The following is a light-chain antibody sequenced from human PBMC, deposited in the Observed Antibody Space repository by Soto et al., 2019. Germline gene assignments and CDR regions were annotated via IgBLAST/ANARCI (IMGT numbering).Light chain of an antibody. Sequence: QSALTQPPSSSGSPGQSVTFSCTGTSSDIGDYNYVSWYQNHPGKAPKLMIYEVTKRPSEVPDRLSSSKSGNTASLTVSGLQADAETDYYCSSYAGNNHSVFGTGTNVNVL. CDR3: SSYAGNNHSV. V-gene: IGLV2-8*01. CDR2: EVT. CDR1: SSDIGDYNY. J-gene: IGLJ1*01.